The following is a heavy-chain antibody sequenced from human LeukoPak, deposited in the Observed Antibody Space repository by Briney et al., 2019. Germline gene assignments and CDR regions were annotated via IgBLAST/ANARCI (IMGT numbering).Heavy chain of an antibody. CDR1: GFTFSSYA. D-gene: IGHD2-21*02. J-gene: IGHJ4*02. V-gene: IGHV3-30*04. Sequence: PGRSLRLSCAASGFTFSSYAMHWVRQAPGKGLEWVAVISYDGSNKYYADSVKGRFTISRDNSKNTLYLQMNSLRAEDTAVYYCAKDHGVVTGKRLDYWGQGTLVTVSS. CDR3: AKDHGVVTGKRLDY. CDR2: ISYDGSNK.